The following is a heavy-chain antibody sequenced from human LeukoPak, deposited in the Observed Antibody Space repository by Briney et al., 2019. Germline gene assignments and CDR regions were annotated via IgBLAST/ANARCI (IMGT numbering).Heavy chain of an antibody. Sequence: ASVKVSCKASGYTFTSYYMHWVRQAPAQGLEWMGIINPSGGSTSYAQKFQGRVTMTRDTSTSTVYMELSSLRSEDTAVYYCARSGYGDYEWFDPWGQGTLVTVSS. V-gene: IGHV1-46*01. CDR3: ARSGYGDYEWFDP. D-gene: IGHD4-17*01. J-gene: IGHJ5*02. CDR1: GYTFTSYY. CDR2: INPSGGST.